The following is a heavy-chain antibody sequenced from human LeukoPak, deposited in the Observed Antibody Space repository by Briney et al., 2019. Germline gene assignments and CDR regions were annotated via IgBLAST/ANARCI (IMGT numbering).Heavy chain of an antibody. CDR3: ARVIIVGATGI. CDR1: GFTFSSYE. J-gene: IGHJ3*02. Sequence: GGSLRLSCAASGFTFSSYEMNWVRQAPGKGLEWVSYISSGGSTVYYADSVKGRFTISRDNAKNSLYVQMNSLRAEDTAVYYCARVIIVGATGIWGQGTMVTVSS. CDR2: ISSGGSTV. V-gene: IGHV3-48*03. D-gene: IGHD1-26*01.